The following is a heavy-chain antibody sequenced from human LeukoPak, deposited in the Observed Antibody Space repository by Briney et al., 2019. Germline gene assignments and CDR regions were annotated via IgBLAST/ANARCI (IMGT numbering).Heavy chain of an antibody. Sequence: SETLSLTCTVSGGSISSYYWSWIRQPPGKGLEWIGYIYYSGNTNYNPSLKSRVTISVDTSKTQFSLKLSSVTAADTAVYYCARHLRNDYGGIHLDYWGQGTLVTVSS. D-gene: IGHD4-23*01. CDR3: ARHLRNDYGGIHLDY. CDR1: GGSISSYY. CDR2: IYYSGNT. J-gene: IGHJ4*02. V-gene: IGHV4-59*08.